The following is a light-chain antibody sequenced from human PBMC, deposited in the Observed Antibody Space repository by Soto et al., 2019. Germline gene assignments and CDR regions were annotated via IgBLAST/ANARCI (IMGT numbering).Light chain of an antibody. Sequence: EIVLTQSPATLSVSPGERATLSCRASQNVGSDLACYQQKPGQAPRHVIYDASNRATGIPDRFSGSWSGTDCTLTISRLEPEDFAVYYCQQRGGSPPTWTFGQGTKVDIK. CDR3: QQRGGSPPTWT. J-gene: IGKJ1*01. CDR2: DAS. CDR1: QNVGSD. V-gene: IGKV3-11*01.